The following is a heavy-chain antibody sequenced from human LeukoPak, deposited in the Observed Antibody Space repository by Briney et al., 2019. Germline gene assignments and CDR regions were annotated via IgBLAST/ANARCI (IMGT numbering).Heavy chain of an antibody. J-gene: IGHJ6*04. V-gene: IGHV3-48*03. CDR1: GFTFSSYE. D-gene: IGHD3-10*02. Sequence: GGSLRLSCAASGFTFSSYEMNWVRQAPGRGLEWVSYISSSGSTIYYTDSVKGRFTISRDNAKNSLYLQMNSLRAEDTAVYYCAELGITMIGGVWGKGTTVTISS. CDR2: ISSSGSTI. CDR3: AELGITMIGGV.